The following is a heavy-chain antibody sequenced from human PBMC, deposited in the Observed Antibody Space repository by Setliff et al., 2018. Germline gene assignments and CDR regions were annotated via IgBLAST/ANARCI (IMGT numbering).Heavy chain of an antibody. Sequence: PGESLRLSCVASTFTFSKYAVTWVRQAPGKGLEWVSSIHVSGGSTYYADSVKGRFTISRDNSKNTLYLQMNSLRAEDTAVYYCARCSSWHSHYPHFNYWGQGTLVTVSS. CDR1: TFTFSKYA. CDR3: ARCSSWHSHYPHFNY. CDR2: IHVSGGST. V-gene: IGHV3-23*01. J-gene: IGHJ4*02. D-gene: IGHD6-13*01.